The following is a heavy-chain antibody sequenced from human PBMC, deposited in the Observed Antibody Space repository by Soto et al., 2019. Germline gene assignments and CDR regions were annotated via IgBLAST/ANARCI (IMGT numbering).Heavy chain of an antibody. V-gene: IGHV4-61*01. CDR3: ARAASPYFDLLSAFHP. J-gene: IGHJ5*02. CDR2: IYYSGTT. D-gene: IGHD3-9*01. Sequence: SETLSLPCTLSARPLSSDRYYWIWILQSPRQGLEWIGYIYYSGTTKYNPSLKSRVSISVDTSKNQFSLRLTSLSAADTAVYYCARAASPYFDLLSAFHPWGQGTLVTVSS. CDR1: ARPLSSDRYY.